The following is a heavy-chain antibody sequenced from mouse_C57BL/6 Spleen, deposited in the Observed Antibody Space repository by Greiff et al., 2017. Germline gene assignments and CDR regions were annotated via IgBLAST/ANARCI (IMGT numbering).Heavy chain of an antibody. Sequence: QVQLQQSGAELVKPGASVKMSCKASGYTFTSYWITWVKQRPGQGLEWIGDSYPGSGSTNYNEKFKSKATLTVDTSSSTAYMQLSSLTSEDSAVYYCARNYDRYFDVWGTGTTVTVSS. CDR2: SYPGSGST. CDR3: ARNYDRYFDV. D-gene: IGHD2-4*01. CDR1: GYTFTSYW. J-gene: IGHJ1*03. V-gene: IGHV1-55*01.